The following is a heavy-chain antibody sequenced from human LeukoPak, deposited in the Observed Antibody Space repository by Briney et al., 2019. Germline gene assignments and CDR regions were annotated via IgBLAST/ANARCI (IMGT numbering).Heavy chain of an antibody. Sequence: GASVKVSRKASGYTFTSYYMHWVRQAPGQGLEWMGIINPSGGSTSYAQKFQGRVTMTRDTSTSTVYMELSSLRSEDTAVYYCARGSGSGSYYNAPLDYWGQGTLVTVSS. CDR3: ARGSGSGSYYNAPLDY. J-gene: IGHJ4*02. CDR1: GYTFTSYY. D-gene: IGHD3-10*01. CDR2: INPSGGST. V-gene: IGHV1-46*01.